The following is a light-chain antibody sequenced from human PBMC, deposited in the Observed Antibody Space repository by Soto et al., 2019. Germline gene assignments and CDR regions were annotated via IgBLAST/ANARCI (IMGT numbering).Light chain of an antibody. J-gene: IGKJ1*01. V-gene: IGKV3-11*01. Sequence: LTQSPSSLSASVGDRVTLSCRASQSVSSKLAWYQQKPGQAPRLLIYDASNGATGIPARFSGSGSGTDFTLTISSLEPEDLAVYYCQQRSNWPLTFGQGAKVDIK. CDR1: QSVSSK. CDR3: QQRSNWPLT. CDR2: DAS.